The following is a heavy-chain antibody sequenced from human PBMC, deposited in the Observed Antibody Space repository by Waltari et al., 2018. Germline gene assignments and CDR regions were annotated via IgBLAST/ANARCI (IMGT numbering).Heavy chain of an antibody. CDR3: ARDVEGDGVLYGSPGRCDY. J-gene: IGHJ4*02. CDR2: MYYRMTT. Sequence: QVQLQESGPGLVKPSETLSLTCAVSNFYISNGYYWGWIRQPPGKGLGVIGSMYYRMTTYYNPSVKGRVTISVATAKNNLVLNLISETAADTAEYYCARDVEGDGVLYGSPGRCDYWGQGSLVTVSS. V-gene: IGHV4-38-2*02. D-gene: IGHD3-10*01. CDR1: NFYISNGYY.